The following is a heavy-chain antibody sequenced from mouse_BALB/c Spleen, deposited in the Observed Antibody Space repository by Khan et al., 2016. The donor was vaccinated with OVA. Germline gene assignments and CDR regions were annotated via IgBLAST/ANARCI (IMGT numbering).Heavy chain of an antibody. D-gene: IGHD2-4*01. V-gene: IGHV2-4*02. J-gene: IGHJ1*01. Sequence: QVQLKQSGPGLVQPSQNLSITCTVSGFSLTSYGVHWVRQPPGKGLEWLGVIWSYGSTDYNAAFISRLSISKDNSKSQVFFKMNSLQADDTAIYYCARFDDYEGYFDVWGAGTTVTVSS. CDR3: ARFDDYEGYFDV. CDR2: IWSYGST. CDR1: GFSLTSYG.